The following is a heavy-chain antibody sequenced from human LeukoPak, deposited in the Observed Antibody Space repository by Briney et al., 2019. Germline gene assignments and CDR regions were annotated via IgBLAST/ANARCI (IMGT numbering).Heavy chain of an antibody. D-gene: IGHD4-11*01. J-gene: IGHJ4*02. Sequence: AGGSLRLSCAASVSTFSAYSMNWVRQAPEKGLEWVSYIGSSSSPIYYADSVKGRFTISRDNAKNSLYLQMDSPRAEDTAVYYCARDQAYSFDYWGQGTLVTVSS. CDR2: IGSSSSPI. CDR3: ARDQAYSFDY. V-gene: IGHV3-48*01. CDR1: VSTFSAYS.